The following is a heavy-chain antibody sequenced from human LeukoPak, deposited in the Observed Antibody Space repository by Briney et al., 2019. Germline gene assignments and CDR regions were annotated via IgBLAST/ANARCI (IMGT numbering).Heavy chain of an antibody. D-gene: IGHD1-26*01. CDR3: ARDRGSYPEYYFDY. CDR2: ISYDGSNK. V-gene: IGHV3-30*04. CDR1: GFTFSSYA. J-gene: IGHJ4*02. Sequence: PGRSLRLSCAASGFTFSSYAMHWVRQAPGKGLEWGAVISYDGSNKYYADSVKGRFTISRDNSKNTLYLQMNSLRAEDTAVYYCARDRGSYPEYYFDYWGQGTLVTVSS.